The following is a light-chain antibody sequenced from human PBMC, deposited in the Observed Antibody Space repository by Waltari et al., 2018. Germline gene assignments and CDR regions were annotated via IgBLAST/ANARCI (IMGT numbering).Light chain of an antibody. V-gene: IGKV3-20*01. CDR2: VAS. CDR3: QQYGDSPFT. CDR1: RDVPNNY. Sequence: EIVLTQSPGTLSLSPGERAALSCRASRDVPNNYLAWYQQKPGQAPRLLIYVASGRATGIPDRFSGSGSGTDFALTISRLEPEDFALYYCQQYGDSPFTFGGGTKVEI. J-gene: IGKJ4*01.